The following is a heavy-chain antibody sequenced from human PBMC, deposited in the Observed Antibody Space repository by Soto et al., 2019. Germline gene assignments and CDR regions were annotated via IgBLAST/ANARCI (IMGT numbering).Heavy chain of an antibody. D-gene: IGHD7-27*01. CDR2: LIPLFGTT. CDR3: ARGPNWGFRFDS. J-gene: IGHJ4*02. V-gene: IGHV1-69*06. CDR1: GGTFSGHA. Sequence: QVQLVQSGAEVKKPGSSVKVSCEASGGTFSGHAISWVRQAPGQGPEWMGGLIPLFGTTQHAQNFQDRLTITADKSTSTSYLELTSLRFEDSAIYYCARGPNWGFRFDSWGQGTLVTVSS.